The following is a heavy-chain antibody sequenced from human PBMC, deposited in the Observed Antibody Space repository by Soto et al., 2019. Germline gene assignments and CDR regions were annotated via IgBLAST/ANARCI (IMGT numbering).Heavy chain of an antibody. J-gene: IGHJ4*02. CDR3: AKDRDVDTPMVSGY. D-gene: IGHD5-18*01. CDR1: GFTFSSYA. Sequence: PGGSLRLSCAASGFTFSSYAMSWVRQAPGKGLEWVSAISGSGRSTYYADSVKGRFTISRDSSKNTLYLQMNSLRAEDTAVYYCAKDRDVDTPMVSGYWGQGTLVTVSS. V-gene: IGHV3-23*01. CDR2: ISGSGRST.